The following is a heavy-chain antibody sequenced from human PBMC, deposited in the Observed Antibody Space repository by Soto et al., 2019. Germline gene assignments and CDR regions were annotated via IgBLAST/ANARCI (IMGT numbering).Heavy chain of an antibody. CDR3: PGAFRYQLVRYASDI. J-gene: IGHJ3*02. CDR1: GGTFSSYT. V-gene: IGHV1-69*02. D-gene: IGHD2-2*01. CDR2: IIPILGIA. Sequence: SVKVSCKASGGTFSSYTISWVRQAPGQGLEWMGRIIPILGIAHYAQKFQGRVTRTADKSTSTADMERSSLRSEERGVYYCPGAFRYQLVRYASDICGQGPMVSVAS.